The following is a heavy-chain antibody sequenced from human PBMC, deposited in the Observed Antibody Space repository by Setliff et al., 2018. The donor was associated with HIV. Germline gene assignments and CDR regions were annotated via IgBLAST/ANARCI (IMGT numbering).Heavy chain of an antibody. D-gene: IGHD3-9*01. J-gene: IGHJ6*03. V-gene: IGHV4-4*07. CDR3: ARDVRYYDILTGYGAFYYYYMDV. Sequence: PSETLSLTCTVSGGSISSYYWSWIRQPAGKGLEWIGRIYTSGSTNYNPSLKSRVTISVGTSKNQFSLKLSSVTAADTAVYYCARDVRYYDILTGYGAFYYYYMDVWGKGTTVTVSS. CDR1: GGSISSYY. CDR2: IYTSGST.